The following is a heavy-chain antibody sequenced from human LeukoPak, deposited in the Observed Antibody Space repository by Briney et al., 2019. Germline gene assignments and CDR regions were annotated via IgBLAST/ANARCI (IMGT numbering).Heavy chain of an antibody. Sequence: AASVKVSCKVSGYFLTELPMHWVRQAPGKGLEWVGGFDPEEREEIYAQKFQGRVTMTEDTSTHTAYMELTGLGSDDTAVYYCATIELRNFDWLVFDYWGQGTLLSVSS. J-gene: IGHJ4*02. CDR3: ATIELRNFDWLVFDY. CDR2: FDPEEREE. D-gene: IGHD3-9*01. CDR1: GYFLTELP. V-gene: IGHV1-24*01.